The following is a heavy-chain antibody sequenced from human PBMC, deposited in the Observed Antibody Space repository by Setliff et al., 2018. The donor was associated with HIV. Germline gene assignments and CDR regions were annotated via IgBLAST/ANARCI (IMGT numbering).Heavy chain of an antibody. CDR2: IYTSGST. D-gene: IGHD6-19*01. CDR1: GGSISSGSYY. Sequence: SETLSLTCTVSGGSISSGSYYWSWMRQPAGKGLEWIGHIYTSGSTNYNPSLKSRVTISVDTSKNQFSLKLSSVTAAATAVYYCGRQAWDHQSSGYFVDYWGQGTLVTVSS. CDR3: GRQAWDHQSSGYFVDY. V-gene: IGHV4-61*09. J-gene: IGHJ4*02.